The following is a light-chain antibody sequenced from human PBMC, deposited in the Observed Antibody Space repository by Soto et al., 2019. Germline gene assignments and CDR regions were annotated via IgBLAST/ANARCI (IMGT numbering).Light chain of an antibody. Sequence: EIVLTQSPGTLSLSPGERATLSCRASQSVSNRYLAWYQQKPGQAPRLLIYGASSRASGIPDRFSGSGSGTDVTLTISRLEPEDFAVYYCQQYGSSPFTFGPGTKVDIK. V-gene: IGKV3-20*01. CDR2: GAS. CDR3: QQYGSSPFT. J-gene: IGKJ3*01. CDR1: QSVSNRY.